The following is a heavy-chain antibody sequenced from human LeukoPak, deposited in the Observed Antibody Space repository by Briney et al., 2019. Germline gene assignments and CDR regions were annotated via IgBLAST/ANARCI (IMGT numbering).Heavy chain of an antibody. CDR2: IYHSGST. J-gene: IGHJ4*02. Sequence: PSETLSLTCTVSGGSISTYYWNWIRQPPGKGLEWIGYIYHSGSTNYNPSLQSRVTISVDTSKNQFSLNLNSVTAADTAVYYCASLRRDGYNYYDYWGQGTLVTVSS. V-gene: IGHV4-59*01. D-gene: IGHD5-24*01. CDR1: GGSISTYY. CDR3: ASLRRDGYNYYDY.